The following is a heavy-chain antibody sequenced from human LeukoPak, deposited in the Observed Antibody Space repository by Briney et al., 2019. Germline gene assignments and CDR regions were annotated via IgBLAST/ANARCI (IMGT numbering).Heavy chain of an antibody. Sequence: SETLSLTCTVSGGSISSGGYYWSWIRQHPGKGLEWIGYIYYSGSTYYNPSLKSRVTISVDTSKNQFSLKLSSVTAADTAVYYCARVRRLRVGGVIVPLDYWGQGTLVTVSS. V-gene: IGHV4-31*03. CDR3: ARVRRLRVGGVIVPLDY. J-gene: IGHJ4*02. CDR2: IYYSGST. CDR1: GGSISSGGYY. D-gene: IGHD3-16*02.